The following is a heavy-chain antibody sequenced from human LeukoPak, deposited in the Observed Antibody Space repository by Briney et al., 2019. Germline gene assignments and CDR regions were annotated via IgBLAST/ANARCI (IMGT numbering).Heavy chain of an antibody. J-gene: IGHJ4*02. D-gene: IGHD2-2*01. V-gene: IGHV1-69*13. CDR2: IIPIFGTA. Sequence: SVKVSCKASGGTFSSYAISWVRQAPGQGLEWMGGIIPIFGTANYAQKFQGRVTITADESTSTAYMELSSLRSEDTAVCYCAREVIGTSHCYYWGQGTLVTVSP. CDR1: GGTFSSYA. CDR3: AREVIGTSHCYY.